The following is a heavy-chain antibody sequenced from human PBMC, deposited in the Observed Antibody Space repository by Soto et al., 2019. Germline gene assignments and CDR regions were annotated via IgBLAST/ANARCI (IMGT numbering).Heavy chain of an antibody. J-gene: IGHJ4*02. D-gene: IGHD2-8*02. Sequence: QLQLQAAGPGLVTPSETLSLTCTVSGGAIRSNSYYWGWIRQPQGEVLEWIGSIYYNGSTSYNPSLNNRVTLSVVTAQYKCSLKLNSVTVADTAVYACVRLGRTGCFDHWGQGTPVAVSS. V-gene: IGHV4-39*01. CDR2: IYYNGST. CDR3: VRLGRTGCFDH. CDR1: GGAIRSNSYY.